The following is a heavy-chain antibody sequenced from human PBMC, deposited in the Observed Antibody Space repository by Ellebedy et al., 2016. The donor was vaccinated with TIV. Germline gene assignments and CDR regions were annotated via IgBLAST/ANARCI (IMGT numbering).Heavy chain of an antibody. CDR2: LYYSGST. Sequence: MPSETLSLTCTASGGSISSYYWSWIRQPPGKGLEGIGYLYYSGSTNYNPSLKSRVTISVDTSKNQFSLKLSSVTAADTAGYYCARGYSSGWYNWFDPWGQGTLVTVSS. D-gene: IGHD6-19*01. CDR1: GGSISSYY. CDR3: ARGYSSGWYNWFDP. J-gene: IGHJ5*02. V-gene: IGHV4-59*01.